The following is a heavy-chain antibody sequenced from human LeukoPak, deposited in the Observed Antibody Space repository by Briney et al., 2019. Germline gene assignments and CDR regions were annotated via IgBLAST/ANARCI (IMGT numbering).Heavy chain of an antibody. CDR1: GGSFSGYY. CDR3: ARGDGYKYYFDY. V-gene: IGHV4-34*01. CDR2: INHSGST. J-gene: IGHJ4*02. Sequence: SETLSLTCAVYGGSFSGYYWSWIRQPPGKGLEWIGEINHSGSTNYNPSLKSRVTISVDTSKSQFSLKLSSVTAADTAVYYCARGDGYKYYFDYWGQGTLVTVSS. D-gene: IGHD5-12*01.